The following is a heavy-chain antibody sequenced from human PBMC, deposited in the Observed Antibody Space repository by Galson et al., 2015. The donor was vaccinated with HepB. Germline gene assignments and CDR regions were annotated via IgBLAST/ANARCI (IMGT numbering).Heavy chain of an antibody. CDR2: ISSSGSTI. J-gene: IGHJ6*02. Sequence: SLRLSCAASGFTFSDYYMNWIRQAPGKGLEWVAFISSSGSTIYYADSVKGRFTISRDNAKNSLYLQMNSLRDEDTAVYYCASTPLQHQYGMDVWGQGTTVTVSS. CDR3: ASTPLQHQYGMDV. D-gene: IGHD2-2*01. CDR1: GFTFSDYY. V-gene: IGHV3-11*01.